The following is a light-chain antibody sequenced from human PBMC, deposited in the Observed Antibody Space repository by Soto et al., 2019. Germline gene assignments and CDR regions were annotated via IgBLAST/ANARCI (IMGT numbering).Light chain of an antibody. J-gene: IGKJ1*01. CDR2: GVS. CDR3: QQSYSTPET. CDR1: QSVTSNY. Sequence: EIVLTQSPGTLSLSPGERATLSCSASQSVTSNYLAWYQQKPGQAPRLLIYGVSSRATGIPDRFSGSGSGTDFTLTISSLQPEDFATYYWQQSYSTPETFGQGTKVDI. V-gene: IGKV3-20*01.